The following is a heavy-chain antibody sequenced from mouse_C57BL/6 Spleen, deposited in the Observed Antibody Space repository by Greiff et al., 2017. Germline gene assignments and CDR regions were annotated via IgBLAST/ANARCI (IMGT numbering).Heavy chain of an antibody. J-gene: IGHJ1*01. CDR1: GYTFTDYY. CDR3: STRGCEGDP. CDR2: INPNNGGT. Sequence: EVQLQQSGPELVKPGASVKISCKASGYTFTDYYLNWVKQSHGKSLAWIGGINPNNGGTNYNQKFKGKATLPVAKSSSTAYMQLRSLPSEDSAVYYCSTRGCEGDPWGQGTTVTVSA. D-gene: IGHD3-3*01. V-gene: IGHV1-26*01.